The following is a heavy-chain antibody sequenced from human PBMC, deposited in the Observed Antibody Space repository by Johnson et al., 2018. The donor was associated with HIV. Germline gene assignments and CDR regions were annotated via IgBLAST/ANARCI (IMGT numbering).Heavy chain of an antibody. CDR1: GFTFGSYG. J-gene: IGHJ3*01. Sequence: QVQLVESGGGVVQPGRSLRLSCAASGFTFGSYGIHWVRQAPGKGLEWVAVIWYDGSNKYYGASVKGRFTISRDNFKNTLYLQMNSLRAEDTAVYYCARSYYDSRGYYPHAFHVWGQGTVVTVSS. V-gene: IGHV3-33*08. D-gene: IGHD3-22*01. CDR3: ARSYYDSRGYYPHAFHV. CDR2: IWYDGSNK.